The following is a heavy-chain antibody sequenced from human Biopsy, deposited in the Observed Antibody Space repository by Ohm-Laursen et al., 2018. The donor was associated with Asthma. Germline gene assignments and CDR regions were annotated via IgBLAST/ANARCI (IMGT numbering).Heavy chain of an antibody. V-gene: IGHV4-39*01. Sequence: TLSLTCTVSGGSMTPTSHYWDWIRQPPGKGLEWIGYISYGGKTSYNPSLQNRVTISRDTSKNQFSLRLTSVTAADSAAYLCARRITIFGVVQKDHGMDAWGQGTTVIVSS. CDR1: GGSMTPTSHY. CDR2: ISYGGKT. J-gene: IGHJ6*02. CDR3: ARRITIFGVVQKDHGMDA. D-gene: IGHD3-3*01.